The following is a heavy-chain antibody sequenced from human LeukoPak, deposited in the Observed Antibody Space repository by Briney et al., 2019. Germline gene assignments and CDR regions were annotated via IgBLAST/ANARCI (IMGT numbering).Heavy chain of an antibody. CDR1: GGSISSYY. CDR2: IYHTGPT. CDR3: ARVGGMTTINNDAFDI. D-gene: IGHD4-4*01. Sequence: PSETLCLTCTVSGGSISSYYWSWIRQSPGKGLQWIGYIYHTGPTNYNPSLKSRVTISLDTSKNQFSLKLTSVTAADTAIYYCARVGGMTTINNDAFDIWGQGTMVTVSS. J-gene: IGHJ3*02. V-gene: IGHV4-59*01.